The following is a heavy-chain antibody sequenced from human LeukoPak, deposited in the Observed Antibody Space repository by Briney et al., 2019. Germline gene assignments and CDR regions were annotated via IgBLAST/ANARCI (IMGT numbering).Heavy chain of an antibody. CDR3: ARWDSSGYHKYYFDY. CDR1: GFTVSSNY. V-gene: IGHV3-66*01. Sequence: GGSLRLSCAASGFTVSSNYMSWVRQAPGKGLEWVSVIYSGGSTYYADSVKGRFTISRDNSKNTLYLQMNSLTAEDTAVYYCARWDSSGYHKYYFDYWGQGTLVTVSS. D-gene: IGHD3-22*01. J-gene: IGHJ4*02. CDR2: IYSGGST.